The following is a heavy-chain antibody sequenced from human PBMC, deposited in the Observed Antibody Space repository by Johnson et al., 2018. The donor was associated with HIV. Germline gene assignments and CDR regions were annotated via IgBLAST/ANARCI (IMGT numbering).Heavy chain of an antibody. CDR2: ISGSGDST. J-gene: IGHJ3*02. D-gene: IGHD6-19*01. CDR1: GFIFSRYA. Sequence: VQLVESGGVVVQPGGSLRLSCAASGFIFSRYAMHWVRQAPGKGLEWVSGISGSGDSTYFADSVKGRFPISRDNSKTTLFLQMNSLRVEDTAVYYCARDRLCSSGWCGTDAFDIWGQGTMVTVSS. V-gene: IGHV3-23*04. CDR3: ARDRLCSSGWCGTDAFDI.